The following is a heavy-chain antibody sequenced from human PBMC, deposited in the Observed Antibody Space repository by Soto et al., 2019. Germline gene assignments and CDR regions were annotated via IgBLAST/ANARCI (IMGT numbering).Heavy chain of an antibody. CDR3: AKQGGRIVVVVAAIDY. D-gene: IGHD2-15*01. V-gene: IGHV3-23*01. CDR2: ISGSGGST. Sequence: EVQLLESGGGLVQPGGSLRLSCAASGFTFSSYAMSWVRQAPGEGLEWVSAISGSGGSTYYADSVKGRFTISRDNSKNTLYRQMNSLRAEDTAVYYCAKQGGRIVVVVAAIDYWGQGTLVTVSS. CDR1: GFTFSSYA. J-gene: IGHJ4*02.